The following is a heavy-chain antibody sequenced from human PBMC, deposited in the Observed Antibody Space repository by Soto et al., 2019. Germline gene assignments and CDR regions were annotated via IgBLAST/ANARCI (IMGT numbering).Heavy chain of an antibody. CDR2: FDREDGET. J-gene: IGHJ4*02. Sequence: ASVKVSCKVSGYFLTALSIHWVRQAPGKGLEGMGGFDREDGETIYAQKFQGRVTMTEDTSTDSAYMELSSLTSEDTAIYYCADGEGIVKSLVYFDAWGQGTLVTVSS. V-gene: IGHV1-24*01. D-gene: IGHD1-26*01. CDR3: ADGEGIVKSLVYFDA. CDR1: GYFLTALS.